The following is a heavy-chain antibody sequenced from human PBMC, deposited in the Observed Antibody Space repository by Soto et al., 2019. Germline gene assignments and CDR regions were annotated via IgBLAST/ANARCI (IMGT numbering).Heavy chain of an antibody. Sequence: ASVKVSCKASGGTFSSYAISWVRQAPGQGLEWMGGIIPIFGTANYAQKFQGRVTITADESTSTAYMELSSLRSEDTAVYYCASFGAAGTTYGMDVWGQGTTVTVSS. D-gene: IGHD6-13*01. J-gene: IGHJ6*02. CDR3: ASFGAAGTTYGMDV. V-gene: IGHV1-69*13. CDR1: GGTFSSYA. CDR2: IIPIFGTA.